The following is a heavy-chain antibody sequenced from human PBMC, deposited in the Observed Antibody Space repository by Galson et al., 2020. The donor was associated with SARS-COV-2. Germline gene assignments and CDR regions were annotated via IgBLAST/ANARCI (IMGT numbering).Heavy chain of an antibody. CDR2: ISGDNGDT. Sequence: ASVKVSCKASGYTFTKYGMRWVRQAPGQGLEWMGWISGDNGDTNYAQKFQGRVTMTTDTSTSTGSMELRRLRSDDTAVYYCARDSGTTTGTTLIDYWCQGTLVTVSS. CDR3: ARDSGTTTGTTLIDY. J-gene: IGHJ4*02. CDR1: GYTFTKYG. D-gene: IGHD1-1*01. V-gene: IGHV1-18*04.